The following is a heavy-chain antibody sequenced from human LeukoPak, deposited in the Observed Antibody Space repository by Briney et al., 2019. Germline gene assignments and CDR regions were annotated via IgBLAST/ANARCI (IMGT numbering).Heavy chain of an antibody. CDR1: GYTFTSYD. D-gene: IGHD6-13*01. CDR2: MNPNSGNT. CDR3: ARDLSAAGTRDFQH. J-gene: IGHJ1*01. Sequence: GASVKVSCKASGYTFTSYDINWVRQATGQGLEWMGWMNPNSGNTGYAQKFQGRVTMTRNTSISTAYMELSSLRSEDTAVYYCARDLSAAGTRDFQHWGQGTLVTVSS. V-gene: IGHV1-8*01.